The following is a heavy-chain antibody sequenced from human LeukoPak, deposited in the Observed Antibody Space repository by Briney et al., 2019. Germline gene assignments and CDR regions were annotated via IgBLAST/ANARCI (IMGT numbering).Heavy chain of an antibody. Sequence: ASVKVSCKASGYSFTSYDINWVRQATGQGLEWMGWMHPNSGNRGCAQKFQGRVTMTRNNSISTAYMELSSLSSEDTAVYYCARVTHYYYGMDVWGQGTTVIVSS. CDR3: ARVTHYYYGMDV. CDR2: MHPNSGNR. V-gene: IGHV1-8*01. D-gene: IGHD1-14*01. J-gene: IGHJ6*02. CDR1: GYSFTSYD.